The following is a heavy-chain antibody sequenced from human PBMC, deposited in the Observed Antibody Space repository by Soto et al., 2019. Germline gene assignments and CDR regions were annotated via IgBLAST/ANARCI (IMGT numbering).Heavy chain of an antibody. J-gene: IGHJ5*02. CDR1: GGSFSGYY. V-gene: IGHV4-34*01. CDR3: ARNGGITIFGVVVNWFDP. CDR2: INHSGST. D-gene: IGHD3-3*01. Sequence: SETLSLTCAVYGGSFSGYYWSWIRQPPGKGLEWIGEINHSGSTNYNPSLKSRVTISVDTSKNQFSLKLSSVTAADTAVYYCARNGGITIFGVVVNWFDPWGQGTLVTVSS.